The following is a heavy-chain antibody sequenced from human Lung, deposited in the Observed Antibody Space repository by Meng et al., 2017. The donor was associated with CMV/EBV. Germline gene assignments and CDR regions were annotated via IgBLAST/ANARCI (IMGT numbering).Heavy chain of an antibody. V-gene: IGHV1-18*01. CDR3: ARDLDWNYEY. J-gene: IGHJ4*02. D-gene: IGHD1-7*01. CDR2: ISNYNTNT. Sequence: ASVXVSCKASGYTFSSYGISWLRQAPGQGLEWMGWISNYNTNTNYGQKVQGRVTMTRDTSISTAYMELSRLRSDDTAVYYCARDLDWNYEYWGQGTLVTVSS. CDR1: GYTFSSYG.